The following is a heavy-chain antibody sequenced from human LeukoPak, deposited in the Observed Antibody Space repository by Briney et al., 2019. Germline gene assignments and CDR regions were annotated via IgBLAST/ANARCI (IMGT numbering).Heavy chain of an antibody. V-gene: IGHV4-59*08. J-gene: IGHJ5*02. Sequence: PSETLSLTCTVSGGSISSYYWSWIRQPLGKGLEWIGYIYYSGSTNYNPSLKSRVTISIDTSKNQFSLKLNSVTAADTAVYYCARGTRRYYDSSGYSNWFDPWGQGTLVTVSS. CDR1: GGSISSYY. CDR2: IYYSGST. CDR3: ARGTRRYYDSSGYSNWFDP. D-gene: IGHD3-22*01.